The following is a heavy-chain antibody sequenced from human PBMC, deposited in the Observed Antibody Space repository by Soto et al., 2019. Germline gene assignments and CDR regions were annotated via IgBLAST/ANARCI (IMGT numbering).Heavy chain of an antibody. CDR3: ARDGSVVGYSSGPDY. D-gene: IGHD6-19*01. V-gene: IGHV1-2*02. J-gene: IGHJ4*02. Sequence: ASVKVSCKASGYTFTGYHMHWVRQAPGQGLEWMGWINPNSGGTNYAQKFQGRVTMTRDTSISTAYMELSRLRSDDTAVYYCARDGSVVGYSSGPDYWGQGTLVTVSS. CDR1: GYTFTGYH. CDR2: INPNSGGT.